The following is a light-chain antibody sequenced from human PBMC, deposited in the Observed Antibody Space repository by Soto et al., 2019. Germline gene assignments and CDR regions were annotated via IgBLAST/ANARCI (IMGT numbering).Light chain of an antibody. V-gene: IGLV1-44*01. CDR3: AAWDDSLNGYV. CDR1: SXNIGNHF. Sequence: QSVLTQPPSVSAAPGQKVTISCSGSSXNIGNHFVSWYQQFPGTAPKLLIYSNNQRPSGVPDRFSGSKSGTSASLAISGLQSEDEADYYCAAWDDSLNGYVFGTGTKSPS. J-gene: IGLJ1*01. CDR2: SNN.